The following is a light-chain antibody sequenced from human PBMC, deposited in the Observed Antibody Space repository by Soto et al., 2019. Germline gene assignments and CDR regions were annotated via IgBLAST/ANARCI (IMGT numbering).Light chain of an antibody. CDR3: SSYTSSGTLV. Sequence: QSVLTQPASVSGSPGQSITISCTGTSSDVGGHNYVSWYQQHPGKAPKLMIYEVTNRPSGVSNRFSGSKSGNTASLTISGLQAEDESDYYCSSYTSSGTLVFGTGTKLTVL. CDR2: EVT. CDR1: SSDVGGHNY. J-gene: IGLJ1*01. V-gene: IGLV2-14*01.